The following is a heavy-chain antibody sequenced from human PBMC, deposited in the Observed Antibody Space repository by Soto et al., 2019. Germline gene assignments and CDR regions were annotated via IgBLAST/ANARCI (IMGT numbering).Heavy chain of an antibody. Sequence: PEGSLRLSCAASGFTFSSYCMHWVRQAPGQWLEWVAVISYDGSNKYYADSVKGRFTLSRDNSKNTLYLQMNSLRAKDTAVYYCAKSITIFGVVPRYYYYGMDVWGQGTTVTVSS. CDR2: ISYDGSNK. V-gene: IGHV3-30*18. CDR3: AKSITIFGVVPRYYYYGMDV. J-gene: IGHJ6*02. CDR1: GFTFSSYC. D-gene: IGHD3-3*01.